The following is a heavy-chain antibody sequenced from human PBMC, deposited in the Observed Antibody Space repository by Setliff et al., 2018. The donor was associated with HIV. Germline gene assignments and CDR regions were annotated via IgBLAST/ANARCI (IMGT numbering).Heavy chain of an antibody. CDR3: ARAIVEMTTVSNGWYFDL. CDR1: GFTVSSNY. CDR2: IYSGGST. Sequence: PGESLKISCAASGFTVSSNYISWVRQAPGKGLKWVSVIYSGGSTYYADSVKGRFTISRDNSKNTLYLQMNSLRAEDTAVYYLARAIVEMTTVSNGWYFDLWGRGTLVTVS. D-gene: IGHD4-4*01. V-gene: IGHV3-66*01. J-gene: IGHJ2*01.